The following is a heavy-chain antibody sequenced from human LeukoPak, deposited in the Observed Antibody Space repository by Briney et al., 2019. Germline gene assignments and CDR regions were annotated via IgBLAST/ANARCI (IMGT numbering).Heavy chain of an antibody. Sequence: GGSLNLSGAASELTFSTYPRHWFRQAPAKGLGWVAVISYDGSEKHYADPVKGRFTISRDNSKNTLYLQMNSLRAEDTAVYYCAREGSSGYYPSWGQGILVTVSS. D-gene: IGHD3-22*01. CDR2: ISYDGSEK. J-gene: IGHJ1*01. V-gene: IGHV3-30-3*01. CDR1: ELTFSTYP. CDR3: AREGSSGYYPS.